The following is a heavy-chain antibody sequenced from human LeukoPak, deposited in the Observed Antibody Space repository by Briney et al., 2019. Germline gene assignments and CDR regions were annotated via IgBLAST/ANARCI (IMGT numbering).Heavy chain of an antibody. V-gene: IGHV1-24*01. J-gene: IGHJ2*01. CDR3: ATDRPYGSGSYLHWYFDL. D-gene: IGHD3-10*01. CDR2: FDPEDGET. Sequence: ASVKVSCKVSGYTLTELSMHWVRQAPGKGLEWMGGFDPEDGETIYAQKFQGRVTMTEDTSTDTAYMELSSLRSEDTAVYYCATDRPYGSGSYLHWYFDLWGRGTLVTVSS. CDR1: GYTLTELS.